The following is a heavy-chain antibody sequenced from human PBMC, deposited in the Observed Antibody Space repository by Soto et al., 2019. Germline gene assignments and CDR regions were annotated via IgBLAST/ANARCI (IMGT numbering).Heavy chain of an antibody. CDR3: TRGPRPSSVGTGAF. CDR2: ISDDGSRA. CDR1: GFTFSMYW. V-gene: IGHV3-74*01. D-gene: IGHD3-10*01. J-gene: IGHJ4*02. Sequence: PGEFLKISCTASGFTFSMYWMHWVRQVPGKGPEWVSRISDDGSRADYADSVKGRFTISRDNAKNTLYLEMHVLRADDTAVYYCTRGPRPSSVGTGAFWGQGTPVTVSS.